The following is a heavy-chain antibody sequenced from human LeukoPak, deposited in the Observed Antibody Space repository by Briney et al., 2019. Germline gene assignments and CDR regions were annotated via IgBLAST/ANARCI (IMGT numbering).Heavy chain of an antibody. Sequence: SETLSLTCTVSGYSISSGYYWGWIRQPPGKGLEWIGEINHSGSTNYNPSLKSRVTISVDTSKNQFSLKLSSVTAADTAVYYCARLKWELDSFDYWSQGTLVTVSS. J-gene: IGHJ4*02. CDR3: ARLKWELDSFDY. V-gene: IGHV4-38-2*02. CDR2: INHSGST. CDR1: GYSISSGYY. D-gene: IGHD1-26*01.